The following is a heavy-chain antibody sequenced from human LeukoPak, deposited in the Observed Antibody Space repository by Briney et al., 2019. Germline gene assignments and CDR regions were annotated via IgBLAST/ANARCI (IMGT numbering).Heavy chain of an antibody. CDR3: ARGIAARLWYYMDV. V-gene: IGHV3-21*01. Sequence: GGSLRLSCAASGFTFSSYSMNWVRQAPGKGLEWVSSISSSSSYIYYADSVEGRFTISRDNAKNSLYLQMNSLRAEDTAVYYCARGIAARLWYYMDVWGKGTTVTVSS. J-gene: IGHJ6*03. CDR2: ISSSSSYI. D-gene: IGHD6-6*01. CDR1: GFTFSSYS.